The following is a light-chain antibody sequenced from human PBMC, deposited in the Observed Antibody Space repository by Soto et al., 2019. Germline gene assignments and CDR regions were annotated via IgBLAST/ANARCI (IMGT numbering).Light chain of an antibody. CDR2: LNSDGSH. CDR1: SDHSRYA. CDR3: QTWDTGIQI. V-gene: IGLV4-69*01. Sequence: QLVLTQSPSASASLGASVRLTCTLSSDHSRYAIAWHQLQPEKGPRYLMKLNSDGSHNKGDGIPDRFSGSSSGAERYLTISSLQSEDEADYYCQTWDTGIQIFGGGTQLTVL. J-gene: IGLJ2*01.